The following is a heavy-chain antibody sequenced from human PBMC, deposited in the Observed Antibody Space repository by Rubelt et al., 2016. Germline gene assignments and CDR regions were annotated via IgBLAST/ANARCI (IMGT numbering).Heavy chain of an antibody. J-gene: IGHJ5*02. D-gene: IGHD2-15*01. Sequence: LSLMSRVTISVDPSKNQFSLKLSSVTAADTAVYYCASVVVVVAATRSWFDPWGQGTLVTVSS. V-gene: IGHV4-39*01. CDR3: ASVVVVVAATRSWFDP.